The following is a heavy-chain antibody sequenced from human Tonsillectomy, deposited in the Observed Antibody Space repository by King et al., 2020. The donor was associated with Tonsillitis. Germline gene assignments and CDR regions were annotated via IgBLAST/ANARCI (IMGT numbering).Heavy chain of an antibody. D-gene: IGHD4-17*01. CDR1: GFTFSSYG. V-gene: IGHV3-30*18. CDR2: ISYDGSNK. Sequence: QLVQSGGGVVQPGRSLRLSCAASGFTFSSYGMHWVRQAPGKGLEWVAVISYDGSNKYYADSVKGRFTISRDNSKNRLYLQMNSLRAEDTAVYYCAKYPPPDGDYERWVVGYFDSWGQGTLVTVSS. CDR3: AKYPPPDGDYERWVVGYFDS. J-gene: IGHJ4*02.